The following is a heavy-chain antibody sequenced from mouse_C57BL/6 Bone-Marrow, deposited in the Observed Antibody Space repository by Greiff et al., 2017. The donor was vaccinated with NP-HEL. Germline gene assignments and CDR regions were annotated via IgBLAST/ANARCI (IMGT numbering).Heavy chain of an antibody. CDR1: GFTFSDYY. V-gene: IGHV5-16*01. D-gene: IGHD2-3*01. Sequence: EVQLVESEGGLVQPGSSMKLSCTASGFTFSDYYMAWVRQVPEKGLEWVANINYDGSSTYYLDSLKSRFIISRDNAKNILYLQMSSLKSEYTATYSCARVGYDGYFYWGQGTTLTVSS. CDR3: ARVGYDGYFY. CDR2: INYDGSST. J-gene: IGHJ2*01.